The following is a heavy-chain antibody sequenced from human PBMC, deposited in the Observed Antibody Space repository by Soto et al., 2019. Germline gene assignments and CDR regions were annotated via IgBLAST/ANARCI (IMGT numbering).Heavy chain of an antibody. J-gene: IGHJ4*02. CDR2: IYYSGST. CDR1: GGSISSSSYY. D-gene: IGHD3-9*01. CDR3: AGGLRYYDILTGYLKSPLGY. V-gene: IGHV4-39*01. Sequence: SETLSLTCTVSGGSISSSSYYWGWIRQPPGKGLEWIGSIYYSGSTYYNPSLKSRVTISVDTSKNQFSLKLSSVTAADTAVYYCAGGLRYYDILTGYLKSPLGYWGQGTLVTVSS.